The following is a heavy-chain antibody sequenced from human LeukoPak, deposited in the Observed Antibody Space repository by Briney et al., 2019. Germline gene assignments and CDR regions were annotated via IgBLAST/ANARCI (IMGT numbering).Heavy chain of an antibody. CDR2: IRTKPNIYAS. V-gene: IGHV3-73*01. J-gene: IGHJ4*02. D-gene: IGHD1-26*01. CDR1: GLTFGDSA. CDR3: STEVGATAFDY. Sequence: GGSLRLSCAASGLTFGDSAIHWVRQASGRGLEWVGRIRTKPNIYASAYAASVKGRFSISRDDSQNTAFLQLNSLQTEDTAVYYCSTEVGATAFDYWGQGTLVTVSS.